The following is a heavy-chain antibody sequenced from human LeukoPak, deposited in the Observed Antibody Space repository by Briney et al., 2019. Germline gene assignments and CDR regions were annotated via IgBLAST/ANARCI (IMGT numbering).Heavy chain of an antibody. CDR1: GFPFSTYD. V-gene: IGHV3-30*18. CDR3: AKVGGLLWFGEFHFDY. Sequence: GGSLRLSCAASGFPFSTYDMSWGRQAPGKGLEWVAVISYDGSNKYYADSVKGRFTISRDNSKNTLYLQMNSLRAEDTAVYYCAKVGGLLWFGEFHFDYWGQGTLVTVSS. CDR2: ISYDGSNK. D-gene: IGHD3-10*01. J-gene: IGHJ4*02.